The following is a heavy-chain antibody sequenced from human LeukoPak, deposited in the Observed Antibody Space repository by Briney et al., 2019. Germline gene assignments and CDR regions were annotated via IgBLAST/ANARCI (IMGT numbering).Heavy chain of an antibody. CDR2: ISAYDGNT. CDR1: GYTFTSYG. J-gene: IGHJ4*02. V-gene: IGHV1-18*01. Sequence: GASVTVSCTASGYTFTSYGISWVRQAPGQGLEWMGWISAYDGNTNYAQKLQGRVTMTTDTSTSTAYMELRSLRSDDTAVYYCARGNPIAVAGTHDYWGQGTLVTVSS. D-gene: IGHD6-19*01. CDR3: ARGNPIAVAGTHDY.